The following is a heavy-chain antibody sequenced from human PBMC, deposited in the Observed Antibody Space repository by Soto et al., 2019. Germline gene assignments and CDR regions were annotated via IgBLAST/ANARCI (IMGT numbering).Heavy chain of an antibody. J-gene: IGHJ3*02. D-gene: IGHD1-7*01. Sequence: QVQLVQSGAEVKKPGASVKVSCKASGYTFTGYYMHWVRQAPGQGLEWMGWINPNSGGTNYAQKFQGRVTMTRDTSISTAYMELSRLRSDDTAVYYCARGTTRSSNKLELIGSVAFDIWGQGTMVTVSS. CDR3: ARGTTRSSNKLELIGSVAFDI. CDR2: INPNSGGT. CDR1: GYTFTGYY. V-gene: IGHV1-2*02.